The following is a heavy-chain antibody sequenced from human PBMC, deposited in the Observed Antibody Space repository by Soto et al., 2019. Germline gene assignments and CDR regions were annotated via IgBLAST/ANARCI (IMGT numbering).Heavy chain of an antibody. CDR3: AKFLLEWLEHYYYGMDV. CDR2: ISASGYSA. V-gene: IGHV3-23*01. CDR1: GLAFSNYA. J-gene: IGHJ6*02. D-gene: IGHD3-3*01. Sequence: PGGSLRLSCAASGLAFSNYAISWVRQAPWKGLEWVSTISASGYSAYYGGAVKGRFTTSRDNSKNTVDLQMNSLRAEDTAVYYCAKFLLEWLEHYYYGMDVWGQGTKVTVSS.